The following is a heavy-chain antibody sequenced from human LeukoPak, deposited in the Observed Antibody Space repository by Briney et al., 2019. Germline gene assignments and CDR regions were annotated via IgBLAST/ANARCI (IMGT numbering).Heavy chain of an antibody. V-gene: IGHV1-46*01. Sequence: ASVKVSCKVSGYTLTELSMHWVRQAPGQGLEWMGIINPSGGSTSYAQKFQGRVTMTRDTSTSTVYMELSSLRSEDTAVYYCARGGRATMIPKYYFDYWGQGTLVTVSS. J-gene: IGHJ4*02. CDR2: INPSGGST. CDR1: GYTLTELS. CDR3: ARGGRATMIPKYYFDY. D-gene: IGHD3-22*01.